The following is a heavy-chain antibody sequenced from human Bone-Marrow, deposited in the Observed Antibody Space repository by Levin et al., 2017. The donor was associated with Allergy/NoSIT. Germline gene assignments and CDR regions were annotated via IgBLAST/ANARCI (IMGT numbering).Heavy chain of an antibody. CDR3: ARLADSSGV. V-gene: IGHV5-51*01. Sequence: GESLKISCKGSGYTFTNHWVAWVRQMPGKGLECMGIIFPDDSDVRYSPSFQGQVTISVDKSINTAYLQWSSLKASDTAMYYFARLADSSGVWCQGTLVRVSS. CDR2: IFPDDSDV. J-gene: IGHJ4*02. CDR1: GYTFTNHW. D-gene: IGHD2-15*01.